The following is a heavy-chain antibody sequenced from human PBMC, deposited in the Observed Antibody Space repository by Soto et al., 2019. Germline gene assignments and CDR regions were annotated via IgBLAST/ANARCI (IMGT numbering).Heavy chain of an antibody. J-gene: IGHJ6*03. CDR3: ARAKKISSPSYYMDV. CDR1: GFTFSSYS. Sequence: EVQLVESGGGLVKPGGSLRLSCAASGFTFSSYSMNWVRQAPGKGLEWVSSISSSSSYIYYADSVKGRFTISRDNAKNSLYLQINSLSAGDTVVYYCARAKKISSPSYYMDVWGKGTTVTVSS. V-gene: IGHV3-21*01. CDR2: ISSSSSYI.